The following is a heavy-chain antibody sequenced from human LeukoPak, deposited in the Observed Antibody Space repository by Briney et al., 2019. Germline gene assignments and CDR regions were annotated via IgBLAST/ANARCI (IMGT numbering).Heavy chain of an antibody. CDR1: GFTFSGYG. CDR2: IWYDGSDK. Sequence: GGSLRLSCAASGFTFSGYGMHWVRQAPGKGLEWVAVIWYDGSDKYYADSVKGRFTISRDNSKNTLYLQMNSLRAEDTAVYYCARELAARQDLDYWGQGTLVTVSS. D-gene: IGHD6-6*01. CDR3: ARELAARQDLDY. J-gene: IGHJ4*02. V-gene: IGHV3-33*01.